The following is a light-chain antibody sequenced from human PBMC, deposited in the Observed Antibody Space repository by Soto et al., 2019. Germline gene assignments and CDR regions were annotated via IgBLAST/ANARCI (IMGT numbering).Light chain of an antibody. V-gene: IGLV2-14*01. J-gene: IGLJ1*01. Sequence: QSALTQPASVSGSPGQSITISCTGTSSVVGLYNYVSWYQQYPGKAPKLMIFEVSNRPSGVSNRFSASKSGNTASLTISGLQAEDEADYYCISYTTSSTAYVFGTGTKLTVL. CDR3: ISYTTSSTAYV. CDR1: SSVVGLYNY. CDR2: EVS.